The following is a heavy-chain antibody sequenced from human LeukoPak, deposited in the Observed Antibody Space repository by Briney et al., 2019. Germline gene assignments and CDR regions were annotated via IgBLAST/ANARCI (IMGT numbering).Heavy chain of an antibody. J-gene: IGHJ5*02. V-gene: IGHV4-59*01. CDR3: ARDQRSGDYWFDP. Sequence: PSETLSLTCTVSGGSISRYYWSWIRQPPGKGLEWIGYIYYTGSTNYNPSLKSRVTISVDTSKNQFSLKLSSVTAADTAVYYCARDQRSGDYWFDPWGQGTLVTVSS. CDR2: IYYTGST. CDR1: GGSISRYY. D-gene: IGHD4-17*01.